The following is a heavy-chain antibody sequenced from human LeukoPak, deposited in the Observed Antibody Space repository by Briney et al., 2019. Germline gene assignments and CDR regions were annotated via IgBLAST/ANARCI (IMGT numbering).Heavy chain of an antibody. CDR3: ARESSPHYYYYGMDV. D-gene: IGHD2-15*01. CDR2: IIPIFGTA. J-gene: IGHJ6*02. V-gene: IGHV1-69*13. Sequence: SVKVSCKASGYTFTSYAISWVRQAPGQGLEWMGGIIPIFGTANYAQKFQGRVTITADESTSTAYMELSSLRSEDTAVYYCARESSPHYYYYGMDVWGQGTTVTVSS. CDR1: GYTFTSYA.